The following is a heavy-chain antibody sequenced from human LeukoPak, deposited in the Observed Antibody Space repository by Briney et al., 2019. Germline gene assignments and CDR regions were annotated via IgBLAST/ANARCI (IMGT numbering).Heavy chain of an antibody. Sequence: GGSLRLSCAASGFTFSSYSMNWVRQAPGKELEWVSYISSSSSYIYYADSVKGRFTISRDNAKNSLYLQMNSLGAEDTAVYYCARDEVYCSGGSCPGEDVWGQGTTVTVSS. D-gene: IGHD2-15*01. CDR1: GFTFSSYS. J-gene: IGHJ6*02. CDR2: ISSSSSYI. CDR3: ARDEVYCSGGSCPGEDV. V-gene: IGHV3-21*05.